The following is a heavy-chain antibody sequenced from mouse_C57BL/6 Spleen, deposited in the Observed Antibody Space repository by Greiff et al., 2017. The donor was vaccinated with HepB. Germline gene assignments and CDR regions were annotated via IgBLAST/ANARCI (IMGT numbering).Heavy chain of an antibody. CDR2: ISDGGSYT. Sequence: EVKVVESGGGLVKPGGSLKLSCAASGFTFSSYAMSWVRQTPEKRLEWVATISDGGSYTYYPDNVKGRFTISRDNAKNNLYLQMSHLKSEDTAMYYCARDGGTGPFAYWGQGTLVTVSA. CDR1: GFTFSSYA. CDR3: ARDGGTGPFAY. D-gene: IGHD4-1*01. V-gene: IGHV5-4*01. J-gene: IGHJ3*01.